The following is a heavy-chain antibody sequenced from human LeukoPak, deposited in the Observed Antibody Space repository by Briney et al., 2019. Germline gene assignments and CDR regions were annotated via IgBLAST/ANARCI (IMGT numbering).Heavy chain of an antibody. CDR1: GFSVSSNH. J-gene: IGHJ4*02. V-gene: IGHV3-53*01. Sequence: GGSLRLSCAASGFSVSSNHVSWVRQAPGKGLEWVSVTYSGGNTYYADSVKGRFTISKDNSKNTLYLQMNSLRAEDTAVYYCARDPPLYYWGQGTLVTVSS. CDR2: TYSGGNT. CDR3: ARDPPLYY.